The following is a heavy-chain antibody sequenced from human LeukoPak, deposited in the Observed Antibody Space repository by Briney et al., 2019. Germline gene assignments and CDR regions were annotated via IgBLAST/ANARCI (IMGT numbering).Heavy chain of an antibody. V-gene: IGHV3-48*03. CDR2: ISSSGSTI. D-gene: IGHD3-10*01. Sequence: PGGSLRLSCAASGFTFSSYEMNWVRRSPGKGLEWVSYISSSGSTIYYADSVKGRFTISRDNAKNSLYLQMNSLRAEDTAVYYCARDPMDFDYWGQGTLVTVSS. J-gene: IGHJ4*02. CDR3: ARDPMDFDY. CDR1: GFTFSSYE.